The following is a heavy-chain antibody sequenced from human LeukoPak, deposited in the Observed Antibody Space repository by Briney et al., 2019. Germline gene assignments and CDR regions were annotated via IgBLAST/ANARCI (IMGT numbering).Heavy chain of an antibody. CDR3: ARSGVRGYSGYGAFDI. CDR2: NGDGSST. CDR1: TFTFSNYW. J-gene: IGHJ3*02. D-gene: IGHD5-12*01. V-gene: IGHV3-74*01. Sequence: LSGGSLRLSCAASTFTFSNYWMHWVRQAPGKGLVWVSRNGDGSSTRYADSVKGRFTISRDNAKNTLYLQMNSLRAEDTAVYYCARSGVRGYSGYGAFDIWGQGTMVTVSS.